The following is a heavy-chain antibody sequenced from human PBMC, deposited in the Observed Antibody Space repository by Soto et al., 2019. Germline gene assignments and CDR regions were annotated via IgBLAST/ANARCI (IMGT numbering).Heavy chain of an antibody. V-gene: IGHV4-61*01. CDR2: IYHTGNT. J-gene: IGHJ2*01. D-gene: IGHD2-8*01. CDR1: GGSVSSGSHY. CDR3: VIFFLMKRRPPRSTHFPTQRSSDL. Sequence: PSENLSLTCTVSGGSVSSGSHYWSWIRQPPGKGLEWIAYIYHTGNTQYNPSLKSRVTISVDMSKNQCSRRVDAVTAADTAVYYCVIFFLMKRRPPRSTHFPTQRSSDL.